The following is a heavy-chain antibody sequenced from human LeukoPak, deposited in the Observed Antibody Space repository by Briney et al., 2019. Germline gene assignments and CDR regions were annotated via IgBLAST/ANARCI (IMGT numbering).Heavy chain of an antibody. CDR2: INKDGGEK. D-gene: IGHD1-26*01. CDR1: GFTFSRYW. Sequence: PGGSLRLSCAASGFTFSRYWMSWVRQAPGKGLEWVANINKDGGEKYYVDSVKGRFTISRDNAKNSLYLQMNSLRADDTAVYYCVKDSPPRYSGSPPAYWGQGTLVTVSS. CDR3: VKDSPPRYSGSPPAY. J-gene: IGHJ4*02. V-gene: IGHV3-7*03.